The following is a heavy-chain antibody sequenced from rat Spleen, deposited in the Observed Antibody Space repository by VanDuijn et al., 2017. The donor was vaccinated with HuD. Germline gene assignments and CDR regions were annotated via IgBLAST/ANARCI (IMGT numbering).Heavy chain of an antibody. Sequence: EVQLVESGGGLVQTGRSLKLSCVASGFTYSKHVMAWVRQAPTRGLEWVASISIGGGNTYYRDSVMGRFTISRDNAKNTLYLQMDSLRSEDTATYYCVKDMSYYDGYYHPFDYWGQGVMVTVSS. V-gene: IGHV5S13*01. D-gene: IGHD1-12*03. CDR2: ISIGGGNT. CDR3: VKDMSYYDGYYHPFDY. CDR1: GFTYSKHV. J-gene: IGHJ2*01.